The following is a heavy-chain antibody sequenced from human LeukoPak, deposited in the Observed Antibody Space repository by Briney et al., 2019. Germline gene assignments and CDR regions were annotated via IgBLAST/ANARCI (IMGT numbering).Heavy chain of an antibody. CDR2: IYYSGST. D-gene: IGHD1-26*01. Sequence: PSETLSLTCTVSGGSISSYYWGWIRQPPGKGLEWIGYIYYSGSTNYNPSLKSRVTISVDTSKNQFSLKLSSVTAADTAVYYCARAELSKSYYYYYMDVWGKGTTVTVSS. CDR3: ARAELSKSYYYYYMDV. V-gene: IGHV4-59*01. CDR1: GGSISSYY. J-gene: IGHJ6*03.